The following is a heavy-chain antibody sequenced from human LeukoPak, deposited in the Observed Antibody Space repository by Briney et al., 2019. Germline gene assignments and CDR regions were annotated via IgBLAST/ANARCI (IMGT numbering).Heavy chain of an antibody. D-gene: IGHD5-12*01. CDR1: GGSISSYY. CDR3: ARSPYGGYDYWFDP. J-gene: IGHJ5*02. V-gene: IGHV4-59*01. CDR2: IYYSGST. Sequence: SETLSLTCTVSGGSISSYYGSWIRQPPGKGLEWIGYIYYSGSTNYNPSLKSRVTISVDTSKNQFSLKLSSVTAADTAVYYCARSPYGGYDYWFDPWGQGTLVTVSS.